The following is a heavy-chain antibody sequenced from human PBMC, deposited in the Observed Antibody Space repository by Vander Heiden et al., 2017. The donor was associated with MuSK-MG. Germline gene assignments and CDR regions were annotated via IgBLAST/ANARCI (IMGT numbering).Heavy chain of an antibody. J-gene: IGHJ4*02. CDR2: IKSTTDGGTA. CDR3: TYYYDGSGSLSDDY. V-gene: IGHV3-15*01. D-gene: IGHD3-22*01. CDR1: GFTFSNAW. Sequence: EVQLVESGGGLVKPGGSLRLSCAASGFTFSNAWMSWVRQAPGKGLEWVGRIKSTTDGGTADYAAPVKGRFTISRDDSKNTLYLQMNSLKTEDTAVYYCTYYYDGSGSLSDDYWGQGTLVTVSS.